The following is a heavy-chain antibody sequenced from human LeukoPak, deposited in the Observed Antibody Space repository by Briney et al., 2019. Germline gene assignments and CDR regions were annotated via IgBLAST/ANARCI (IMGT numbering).Heavy chain of an antibody. D-gene: IGHD3-22*01. CDR3: ARGPNYYDSNGYDDAFDI. V-gene: IGHV1-46*01. CDR2: INPAGGST. Sequence: AASVKVSCKASGYTFSSYYIHWVRQAPGQGLEWMGIINPAGGSTTYAQVFQGRVTMTRDTSTSTVYMELSSLRSEDTAVYYCARGPNYYDSNGYDDAFDIWGQGTMVTVSS. CDR1: GYTFSSYY. J-gene: IGHJ3*02.